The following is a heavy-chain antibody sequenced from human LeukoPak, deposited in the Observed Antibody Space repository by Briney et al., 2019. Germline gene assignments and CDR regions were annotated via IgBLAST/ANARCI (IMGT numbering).Heavy chain of an antibody. CDR3: ARPLEYYYDSSGYSPVGAFDI. D-gene: IGHD3-22*01. CDR1: GYSFTNDW. CDR2: IYPGDSDT. Sequence: GESLQISCQGSGYSFTNDWIGWVRQMPGKGLEWMGIIYPGDSDTRYSPSFQGQVTISADKSISTAYLQWSSLKASDTAMYYCARPLEYYYDSSGYSPVGAFDIWGQGTMVTVSS. J-gene: IGHJ3*02. V-gene: IGHV5-51*01.